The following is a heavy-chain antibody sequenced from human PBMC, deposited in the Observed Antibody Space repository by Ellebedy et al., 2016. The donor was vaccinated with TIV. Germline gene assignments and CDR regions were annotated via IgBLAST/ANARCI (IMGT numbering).Heavy chain of an antibody. CDR1: GYTFTSYY. V-gene: IGHV1-46*01. Sequence: AASVKVSCKASGYTFTSYYMHWVRQAPGQGLEWMGIINPSGGSTSYAQKFQGRVTMTRNTSISTAYMELSSLRSEDTAVYYCARGFGDFWSGYLATNWFDPWGQGTLVTVSS. CDR2: INPSGGST. D-gene: IGHD3-3*01. J-gene: IGHJ5*02. CDR3: ARGFGDFWSGYLATNWFDP.